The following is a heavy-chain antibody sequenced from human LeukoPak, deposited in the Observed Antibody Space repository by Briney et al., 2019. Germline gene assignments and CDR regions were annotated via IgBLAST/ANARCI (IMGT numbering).Heavy chain of an antibody. CDR2: IYYSGST. D-gene: IGHD6-6*01. CDR3: ARHDARLRNWYFDL. CDR1: GGSISSVNYY. Sequence: SETLSLTCTVSGGSISSVNYYWSWIRQPPGKGLEWIGYIYYSGSTNYNPSLKSRVTISVDTSKNQFSLKLSSVTAADTAVYYCARHDARLRNWYFDLWGRGTLVTVSS. J-gene: IGHJ2*01. V-gene: IGHV4-61*01.